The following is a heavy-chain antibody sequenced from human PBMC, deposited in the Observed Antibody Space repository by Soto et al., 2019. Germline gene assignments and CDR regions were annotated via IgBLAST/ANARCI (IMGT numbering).Heavy chain of an antibody. CDR2: INAGNGNT. CDR1: GYTFTSYA. V-gene: IGHV1-3*01. Sequence: ASGKVSCKASGYTFTSYAMHWVRLAPGLRLEWMGWINAGNGNTKYSQKFQGRVTITRDTSASTAYMELSSLRSEDTAVYYCARVGHCSGVSCYDPPLGGAFDIWGQGTMVTVSS. J-gene: IGHJ3*02. CDR3: ARVGHCSGVSCYDPPLGGAFDI. D-gene: IGHD2-15*01.